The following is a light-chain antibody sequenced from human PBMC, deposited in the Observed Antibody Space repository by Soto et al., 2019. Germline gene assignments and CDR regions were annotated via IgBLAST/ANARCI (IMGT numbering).Light chain of an antibody. CDR1: SSDVGGFDY. V-gene: IGLV2-8*01. CDR3: CSYAGSSNPPYV. CDR2: EVT. J-gene: IGLJ1*01. Sequence: QSALTQPPSASGSPGQSVTISCTGTSSDVGGFDYVSWHQQHPGKAPKVIIYEVTKRPSGVADRFSGSKSGNTASLTVSGLQAHDEADDYYCSYAGSSNPPYVFGTGTKLTVL.